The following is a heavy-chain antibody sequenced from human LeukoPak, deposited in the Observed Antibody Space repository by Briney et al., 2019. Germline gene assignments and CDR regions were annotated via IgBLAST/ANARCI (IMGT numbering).Heavy chain of an antibody. CDR1: GFTFSTYC. V-gene: IGHV3-21*04. D-gene: IGHD3-10*01. CDR2: ISGGVSIT. Sequence: PGGSLILSCAAYGFTFSTYCMNSVRQAPGRGLEWLSTISGGVSITYYADSVKGRCTISRDNAKNSMYLQMNRLRAEDTAVYYCAREVLWVGEREHYEDGWGQGTLVTVSS. J-gene: IGHJ4*02. CDR3: AREVLWVGEREHYEDG.